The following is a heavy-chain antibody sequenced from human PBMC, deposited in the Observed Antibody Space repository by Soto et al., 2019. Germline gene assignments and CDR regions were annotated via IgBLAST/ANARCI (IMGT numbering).Heavy chain of an antibody. D-gene: IGHD1-20*01. Sequence: QVQLVQSGAEVKKPGASVKVSCKASGYTFTSYGISWVRQAPGQGLEWMGWISAYNGNKKYAQKVQGRVTMTTDTSTTTAYIEVKNLRSADTAVYYCARDAAIGMNDYWGQRTLVTVSS. V-gene: IGHV1-18*01. J-gene: IGHJ4*02. CDR3: ARDAAIGMNDY. CDR1: GYTFTSYG. CDR2: ISAYNGNK.